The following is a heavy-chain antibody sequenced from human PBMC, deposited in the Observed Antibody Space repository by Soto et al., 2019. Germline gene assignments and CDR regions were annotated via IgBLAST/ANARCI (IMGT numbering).Heavy chain of an antibody. CDR3: ARNGTYSSSLSQYSGMDV. CDR2: IVPMFGTP. J-gene: IGHJ6*02. Sequence: SVKVSCKASGGTFADFIMNWVRQTPGQGLEWMGGIVPMFGTPTYAEKFKGRVTISATGSTSTAYMELTSLRSEDTAVYYCARNGTYSSSLSQYSGMDVWGQGTPVTVSS. CDR1: GGTFADFI. V-gene: IGHV1-69*13. D-gene: IGHD6-6*01.